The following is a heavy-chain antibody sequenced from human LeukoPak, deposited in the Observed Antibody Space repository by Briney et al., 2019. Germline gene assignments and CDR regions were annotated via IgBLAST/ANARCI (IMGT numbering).Heavy chain of an antibody. J-gene: IGHJ4*02. D-gene: IGHD3-22*01. V-gene: IGHV3-23*01. CDR1: GFTFSSYA. CDR2: ISGSGGST. CDR3: AKGLVGSSGYDYYFDY. Sequence: GGSLRLSCAASGFTFSSYAMSWVRQAPGKGLEWVSAISGSGGSTYYADSVRGRFTISRDNSKNTLYLQMNSLRAEDTAVYYCAKGLVGSSGYDYYFDYWGQGTLVTVSS.